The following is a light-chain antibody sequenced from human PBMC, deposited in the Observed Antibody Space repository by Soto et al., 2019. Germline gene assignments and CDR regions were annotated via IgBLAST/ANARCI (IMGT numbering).Light chain of an antibody. V-gene: IGKV3-11*01. CDR2: DAS. J-gene: IGKJ1*01. Sequence: EIVLTQSPATLSLSPGERATLSCRASQSISSYLAWYQQKPGQAPRLLIYDASNRATGIPARFSGSGSGTDFTYTISSLEPEDFEVYYCQQRSNWPWTFGQGTKVEIK. CDR3: QQRSNWPWT. CDR1: QSISSY.